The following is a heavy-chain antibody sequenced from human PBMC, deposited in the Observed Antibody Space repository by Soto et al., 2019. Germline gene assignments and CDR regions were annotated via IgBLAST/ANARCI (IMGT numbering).Heavy chain of an antibody. D-gene: IGHD6-13*01. V-gene: IGHV3-66*01. CDR1: GFTVSSNY. Sequence: EVQLVESGGGLVQPGGSLRLSCAASGFTVSSNYMSWVRQAPGKGLEWVSVIYSGGSTYYADSVKGRFTISRDNSKNTLYLQMNSLRAEDTAVYYCARVGDSSSWYYYYYMDVWGKGTTVTVSS. J-gene: IGHJ6*03. CDR2: IYSGGST. CDR3: ARVGDSSSWYYYYYMDV.